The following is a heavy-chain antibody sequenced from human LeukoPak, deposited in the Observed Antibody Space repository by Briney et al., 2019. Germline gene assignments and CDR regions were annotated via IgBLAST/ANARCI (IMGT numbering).Heavy chain of an antibody. CDR2: ISYDGSNK. J-gene: IGHJ4*02. D-gene: IGHD2-15*01. Sequence: GGSLRLSCAASGFTFSSYAMHWVRQAPGKGLEWVAVISYDGSNKYYADSVKGRFTISRDNSKNTLYLQMNSLRAEDTAVYYCARAGCSGGNCYYSFDYWGQGTLVTVSP. CDR3: ARAGCSGGNCYYSFDY. V-gene: IGHV3-30*14. CDR1: GFTFSSYA.